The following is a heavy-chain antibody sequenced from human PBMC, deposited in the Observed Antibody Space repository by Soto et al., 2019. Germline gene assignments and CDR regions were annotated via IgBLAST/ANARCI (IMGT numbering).Heavy chain of an antibody. CDR1: GYTFTSHG. J-gene: IGHJ4*02. D-gene: IGHD3-16*01. V-gene: IGHV1-18*04. CDR2: ISAYNGNT. CDR3: ARDGDGYSYAFDF. Sequence: QFQLVQSGGEVENNGASVKVSCKASGYTFTSHGIAWVRQAPGQGLEWMGWISAYNGNTKYAQKFQGRVTMTTDTSTSTAYMELRSLRSDDTAVYYCARDGDGYSYAFDFWGQGSLVTVSS.